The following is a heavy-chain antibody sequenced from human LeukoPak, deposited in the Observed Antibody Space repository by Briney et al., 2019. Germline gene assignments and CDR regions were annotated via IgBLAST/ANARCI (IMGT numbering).Heavy chain of an antibody. CDR1: GFSFGDYA. J-gene: IGHJ6*03. D-gene: IGHD2-2*01. CDR3: ARDFCTGTSCYYFYYMDV. CDR2: ISWNSASI. Sequence: GGSLRLSCAASGFSFGDYAMHWVRQVPGKGLEWVSGISWNSASIAYADSVKGRLTIYRDNAKNSLYLQMNSLRPEDTALYYCARDFCTGTSCYYFYYMDVWGKGTTVTVSS. V-gene: IGHV3-9*01.